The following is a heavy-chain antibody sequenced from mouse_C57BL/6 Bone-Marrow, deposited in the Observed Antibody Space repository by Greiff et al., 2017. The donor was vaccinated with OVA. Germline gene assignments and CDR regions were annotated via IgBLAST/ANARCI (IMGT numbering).Heavy chain of an antibody. CDR2: IDPSDSYT. CDR3: AIDGNYVWFAY. Sequence: QVQLQQPGAELVKPGASVKLPCKASGYTFTSYWMQWVKQRPGQGLEWIGVIDPSDSYTNYNQKFKGKATLTVDKSSSTASMQLRRLTSEDAAVYYCAIDGNYVWFAYWGQGTLVTVSA. J-gene: IGHJ3*01. V-gene: IGHV1-50*01. D-gene: IGHD2-1*01. CDR1: GYTFTSYW.